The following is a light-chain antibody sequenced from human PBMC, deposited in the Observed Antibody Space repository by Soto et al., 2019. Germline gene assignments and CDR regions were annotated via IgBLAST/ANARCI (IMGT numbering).Light chain of an antibody. CDR2: GAS. V-gene: IGKV3-20*01. J-gene: IGKJ1*01. CDR1: ESVSSSY. CDR3: QQYGRSPPWT. Sequence: EIVLTQSPGTLSLSQGERATLSCRASESVSSSYLAWYQQKPAQAPRLLIFGASSRATGPPDRFSGSGSGKDFTLTIRRLEPEDLSVYYCQQYGRSPPWTFGQGTEVEIK.